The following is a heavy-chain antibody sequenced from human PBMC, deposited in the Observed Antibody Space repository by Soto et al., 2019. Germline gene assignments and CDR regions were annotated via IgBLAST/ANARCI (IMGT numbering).Heavy chain of an antibody. D-gene: IGHD5-12*01. J-gene: IGHJ6*03. CDR2: MNPNSGKT. V-gene: IGHV1-8*01. CDR3: ARVHSGYDIRGPYYYYMAV. CDR1: GYTFTSYD. Sequence: QVQLVQSGAEVKKPGPSVKVSCKASGYTFTSYDINWVRQATGQGLEWMGWMNPNSGKTGYAQKFQGRVTMTRKTSISTAYLELSSLRSEYTAVYYCARVHSGYDIRGPYYYYMAVWGKGTTVTVS.